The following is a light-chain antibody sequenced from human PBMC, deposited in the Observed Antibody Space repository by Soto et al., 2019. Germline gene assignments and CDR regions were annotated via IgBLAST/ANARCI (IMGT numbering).Light chain of an antibody. J-gene: IGKJ1*01. CDR3: HQYGTSPRT. CDR2: GAS. CDR1: QSLRSGD. V-gene: IGKV3-20*01. Sequence: PGERATLSCRASQSLRSGDLACYQQIPGQASGLLIYGASSRATGIPDGFSGSGSGTDFNLTVSRLAPEDFAVYYCHQYGTSPRTFGQGTKVEIK.